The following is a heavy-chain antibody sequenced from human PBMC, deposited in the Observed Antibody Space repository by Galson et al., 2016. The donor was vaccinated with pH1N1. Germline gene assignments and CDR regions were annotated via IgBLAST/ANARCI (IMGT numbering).Heavy chain of an antibody. D-gene: IGHD1-1*01. J-gene: IGHJ6*03. Sequence: QSGAEVKKPGESLKISCKGSGYGFPTSWIGWVRQMPGKGLEWMGSIYLDDSDTRYSPSFQGQVTISADKSIRTTYLQWSSLKASDTAIYYCARHVALDPPVEYYYIGVWGKGTTVIVSS. V-gene: IGHV5-51*01. CDR1: GYGFPTSW. CDR3: ARHVALDPPVEYYYIGV. CDR2: IYLDDSDT.